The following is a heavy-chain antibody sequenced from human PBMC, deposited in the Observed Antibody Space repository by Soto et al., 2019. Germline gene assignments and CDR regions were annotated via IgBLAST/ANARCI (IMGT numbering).Heavy chain of an antibody. V-gene: IGHV1-18*04. CDR1: GYTFTSYG. D-gene: IGHD3-22*01. CDR2: ISAYNGNT. CDR3: ARDEYYYDSSGYSNWFDP. Sequence: ASVKVSCKASGYTFTSYGISWVRQAPGQGLEWMGWISAYNGNTNYAQKLQGRVTMTTDTSTSTAYMELRSLRSDDTAVYYCARDEYYYDSSGYSNWFDPWGQGTLVTVSS. J-gene: IGHJ5*02.